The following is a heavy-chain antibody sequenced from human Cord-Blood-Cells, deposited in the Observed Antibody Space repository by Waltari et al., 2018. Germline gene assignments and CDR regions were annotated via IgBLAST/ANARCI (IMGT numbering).Heavy chain of an antibody. V-gene: IGHV1-24*01. Sequence: QVQLVQSGAEVKKPGASVKVSCKVSGYTLTELAMHWVRQAPGKGLEWMGGLDPEEGETIYAQKFQGRVTMTEDTSTDTAYMELSSLRSEDTAGYYCATRSSSWFGGYYFDYWGQGTLVTVSS. CDR2: LDPEEGET. CDR3: ATRSSSWFGGYYFDY. D-gene: IGHD6-13*01. J-gene: IGHJ4*02. CDR1: GYTLTELA.